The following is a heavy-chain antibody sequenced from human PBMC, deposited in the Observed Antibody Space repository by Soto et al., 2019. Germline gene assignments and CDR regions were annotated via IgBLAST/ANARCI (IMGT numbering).Heavy chain of an antibody. CDR2: IWYDGSNK. D-gene: IGHD5-12*01. J-gene: IGHJ4*02. Sequence: TGGSLRLSCAASGFTFSSYGMHWVRQAPGKGLEWVAVIWYDGSNKYYADSVKGRFTISRDNSKNTLYLQMNSLRAEDTAVYYCARGGSGYDWYFDYWGQGTLVTVSS. CDR3: ARGGSGYDWYFDY. V-gene: IGHV3-33*01. CDR1: GFTFSSYG.